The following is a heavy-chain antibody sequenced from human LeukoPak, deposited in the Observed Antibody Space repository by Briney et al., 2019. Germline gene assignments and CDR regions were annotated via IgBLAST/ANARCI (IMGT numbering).Heavy chain of an antibody. CDR2: IIPILGIA. J-gene: IGHJ4*02. CDR1: GGTFSSYA. Sequence: ASVKVSCKASGGTFSSYAISWVRQAPGQGLEWMGRIIPILGIANYAQKFQGRVTITADKSTSTAYMELSSLRSEDTAVYYCARGPPVLLWSGYFDYWGQGTLVTVSS. D-gene: IGHD3-10*01. CDR3: ARGPPVLLWSGYFDY. V-gene: IGHV1-69*04.